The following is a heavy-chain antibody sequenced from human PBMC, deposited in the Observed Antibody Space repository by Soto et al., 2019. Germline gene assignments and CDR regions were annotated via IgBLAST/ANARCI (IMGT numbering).Heavy chain of an antibody. CDR1: GVSLTSGTYY. V-gene: IGHV4-31*03. CDR3: ASTEDFFDY. J-gene: IGHJ4*02. Sequence: QVQLQESGPGLVKPSQTLSLTCSVSGVSLTSGTYYWSWIRQHPGKGLEWIGYIFYSGSTDYNPSLKSRVNISVDTSKTQCSLKLSSVTAADTAVYYCASTEDFFDYWGQGTLVTVSS. CDR2: IFYSGST.